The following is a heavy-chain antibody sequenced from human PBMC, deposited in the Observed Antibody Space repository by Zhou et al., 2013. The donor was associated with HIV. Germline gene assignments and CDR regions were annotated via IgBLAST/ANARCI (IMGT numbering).Heavy chain of an antibody. CDR3: ARALSATWIGGGFYYMDVV. D-gene: IGHD6-25*01. V-gene: IGHV1-18*01. J-gene: IGHJ6*03. Sequence: QVLLVQSGAEVKKPGASVRVSCKASGYTFTSYDINWVRQAAGQGLEWMGWISSYRGHTNYAQKLQGRVSVTTDTSTNTAYMELRSLRSDDTAVYYCARALSATWIGGGFYYMDVVGVKGPTVTVS. CDR2: ISSYRGHT. CDR1: GYTFTSYD.